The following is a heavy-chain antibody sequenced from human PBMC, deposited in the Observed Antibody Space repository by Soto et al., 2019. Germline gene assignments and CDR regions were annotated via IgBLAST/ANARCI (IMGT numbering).Heavy chain of an antibody. Sequence: SETLSLTCAVYGGSFSGYYWSWIRQPPGKGLEWIGEINHSGSTNYNPSLKSRVTISVDTSKNQFSLKLSSVTAADTAVYYCARFQKGAARLPYFDYWGQGTLVTVSS. V-gene: IGHV4-34*01. CDR3: ARFQKGAARLPYFDY. D-gene: IGHD6-6*01. CDR2: INHSGST. J-gene: IGHJ4*02. CDR1: GGSFSGYY.